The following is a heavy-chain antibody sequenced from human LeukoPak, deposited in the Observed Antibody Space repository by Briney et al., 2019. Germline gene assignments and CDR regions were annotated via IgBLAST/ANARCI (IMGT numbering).Heavy chain of an antibody. D-gene: IGHD6-19*01. CDR2: MNPNSGNT. CDR3: ARDKAVAVGPFDP. J-gene: IGHJ5*02. V-gene: IGHV1-8*01. Sequence: GASVKVFCKASGYTFTSYDINWVRQATGQGLEWMGWMNPNSGNTGYARKFQGRVTMTRNTSISTAYMELSSLRSEDTAVYYCARDKAVAVGPFDPWGQGTLVTVSS. CDR1: GYTFTSYD.